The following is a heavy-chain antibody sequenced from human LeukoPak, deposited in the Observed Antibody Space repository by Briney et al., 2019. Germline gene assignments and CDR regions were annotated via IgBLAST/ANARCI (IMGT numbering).Heavy chain of an antibody. V-gene: IGHV4-39*07. CDR3: ATSGYSYGFLYI. CDR1: GGSISSSSYY. D-gene: IGHD5-18*01. CDR2: IYYSGST. Sequence: PSETLSLTCTVSGGSISSSSYYWGWIRQPPGKGLEWIGSIYYSGSTYYNPSLKSRVTISVDTSKNQFSLKLSSVTAADTAVYYCATSGYSYGFLYIWGQGTMVTVSS. J-gene: IGHJ3*02.